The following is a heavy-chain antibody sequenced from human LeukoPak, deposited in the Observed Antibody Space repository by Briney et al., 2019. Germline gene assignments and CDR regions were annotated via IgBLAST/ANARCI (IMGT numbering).Heavy chain of an antibody. CDR2: INPNSGGT. CDR1: GYTFTGYY. CDR3: ARELGEYYYDSSGIDY. Sequence: ASVKVSCKASGYTFTGYYMHWVRQAPGQGLEWMGWINPNSGGTNYAQKFQGRVTMTRDTSISTAYMEPSRLRSDDTAVYYCARELGEYYYDSSGIDYWGQGTLVTVSS. D-gene: IGHD3-22*01. J-gene: IGHJ4*02. V-gene: IGHV1-2*02.